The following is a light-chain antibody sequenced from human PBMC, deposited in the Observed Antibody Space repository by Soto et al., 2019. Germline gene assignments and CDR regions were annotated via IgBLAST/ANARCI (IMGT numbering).Light chain of an antibody. Sequence: EIGLPQSPGTLSLSPGERATLSCRASQSVSSSYLAWYQQKPGQAPRLLIYGASSRATGIPDRFSGSGSGTDFTITISRLEPEDFAVYYCQQYGSSRALTFGGGTKVEIK. J-gene: IGKJ4*01. V-gene: IGKV3-20*01. CDR2: GAS. CDR1: QSVSSSY. CDR3: QQYGSSRALT.